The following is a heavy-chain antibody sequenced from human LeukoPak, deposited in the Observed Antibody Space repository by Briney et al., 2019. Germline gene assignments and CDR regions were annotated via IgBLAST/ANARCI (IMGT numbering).Heavy chain of an antibody. Sequence: PGGSLRLSCAASGSTFSSYGMHWVHQAPGKGLEWVAFIRYDESDKYYADSVKGRFSISRDNSENTLFLQMNSLRAEDTAVYYCAKDKNVLCSITCRSEFDTWGQGTRVTVSS. CDR2: IRYDESDK. CDR3: AKDKNVLCSITCRSEFDT. J-gene: IGHJ5*02. V-gene: IGHV3-30*02. CDR1: GSTFSSYG. D-gene: IGHD1-14*01.